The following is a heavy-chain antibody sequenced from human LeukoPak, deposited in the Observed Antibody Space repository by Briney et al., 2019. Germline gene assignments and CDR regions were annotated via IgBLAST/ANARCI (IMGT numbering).Heavy chain of an antibody. D-gene: IGHD6-19*01. CDR1: GGTFSSYA. CDR3: ARCTYSSGWANAFDI. J-gene: IGHJ3*02. CDR2: IIPIFGAA. V-gene: IGHV1-69*13. Sequence: SVKVSCKASGGTFSSYAISWVRQAPGQGLEWMGGIIPIFGAANYAQKFQGRVTITADESTSTAYMELSSLRSEDTAVYYCARCTYSSGWANAFDIWGQGTMVTVSS.